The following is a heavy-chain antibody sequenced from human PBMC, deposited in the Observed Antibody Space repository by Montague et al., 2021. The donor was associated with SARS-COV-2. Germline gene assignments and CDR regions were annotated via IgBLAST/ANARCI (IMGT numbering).Heavy chain of an antibody. J-gene: IGHJ3*02. D-gene: IGHD5-18*01. V-gene: IGHV4-34*01. CDR2: MNPSGST. CDR3: ARAIRGYSYDEAFDI. Sequence: SETLSLTCAVYGGSFSGYYWSWIRQPPGKGLEWIGEMNPSGSTNYNPSLKSRVTISIDTSKNQFSLKLGSVTAAEAAVYYCARAIRGYSYDEAFDIWGQGSMVTVSS. CDR1: GGSFSGYY.